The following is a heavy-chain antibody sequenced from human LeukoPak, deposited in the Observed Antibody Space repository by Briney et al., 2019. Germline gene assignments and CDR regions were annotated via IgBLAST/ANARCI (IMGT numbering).Heavy chain of an antibody. J-gene: IGHJ4*02. V-gene: IGHV3-23*01. Sequence: GRSLRLSCAASGFTFSSYAMYWVRQAPGKGLEWVSAIGGSGGSTYYADSVKGRFTISRDNSKNTLYLQMNSLRAEDTAVYYCAKAGIGGSSLYYFDYWGQGTLVTVSS. CDR2: IGGSGGST. CDR1: GFTFSSYA. D-gene: IGHD6-6*01. CDR3: AKAGIGGSSLYYFDY.